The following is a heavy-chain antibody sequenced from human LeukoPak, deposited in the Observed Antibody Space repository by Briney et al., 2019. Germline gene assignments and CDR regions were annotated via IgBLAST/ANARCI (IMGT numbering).Heavy chain of an antibody. D-gene: IGHD3-16*02. CDR2: IYYSGST. CDR3: ARASISYIQNEGDY. CDR1: GGSINSGDYY. Sequence: PSETLSLTCTVSGGSINSGDYYWSWIRQPPGNGLEWIGYIYYSGSTYYNPSLKSRVTIPVDTSKNQFSLKLSSVTAADTAVYYCARASISYIQNEGDYWGQGTLVTVSS. J-gene: IGHJ4*02. V-gene: IGHV4-30-4*08.